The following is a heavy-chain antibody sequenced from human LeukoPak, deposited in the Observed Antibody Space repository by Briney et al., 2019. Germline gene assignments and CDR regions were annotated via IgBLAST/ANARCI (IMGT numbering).Heavy chain of an antibody. J-gene: IGHJ4*02. CDR2: IYPGDSDT. Sequence: GESLKISCKGSGYSFTNYWIGWVRQMPGKGLEWMGIIYPGDSDTKYSPSFQGQVTISADKSISTAYLQWSSLKASDTAMYYCARRVGYCSSASCYRLFDYWGQGTLVTVSS. CDR3: ARRVGYCSSASCYRLFDY. V-gene: IGHV5-51*01. D-gene: IGHD2-2*01. CDR1: GYSFTNYW.